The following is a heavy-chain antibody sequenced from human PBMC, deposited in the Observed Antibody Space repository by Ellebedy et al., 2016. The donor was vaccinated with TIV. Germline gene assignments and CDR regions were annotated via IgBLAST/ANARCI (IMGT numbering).Heavy chain of an antibody. J-gene: IGHJ5*02. CDR3: ARDPLGYCSGGSCTNNWFDP. Sequence: AASVKVSCKASGYTFTSYTMHWVRQAPGQRLEWMGWINVADANTKYSQKFQGRVTFTRDTSANTVYMHLSSLRSEDSAVYYCARDPLGYCSGGSCTNNWFDPWGQGTLVTVSS. D-gene: IGHD2-15*01. CDR1: GYTFTSYT. V-gene: IGHV1-3*01. CDR2: INVADANT.